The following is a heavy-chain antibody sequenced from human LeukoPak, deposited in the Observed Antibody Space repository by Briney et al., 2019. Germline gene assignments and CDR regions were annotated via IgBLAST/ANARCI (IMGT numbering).Heavy chain of an antibody. CDR1: GYTFTSYA. V-gene: IGHV1-3*03. CDR2: IYAGNGNT. J-gene: IGHJ4*02. CDR3: ARVSSTGQYYFDY. D-gene: IGHD6-19*01. Sequence: GASVKVSCKASGYTFTSYAMHWVRQAPGQRLEWMGWIYAGNGNTKYSQEFQGRVTITRDTSASTAYMELSSLRSKDMAIYYCARVSSTGQYYFDYWGQGTLVTVSS.